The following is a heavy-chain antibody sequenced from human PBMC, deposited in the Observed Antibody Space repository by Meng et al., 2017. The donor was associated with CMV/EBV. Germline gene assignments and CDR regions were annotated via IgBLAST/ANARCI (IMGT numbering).Heavy chain of an antibody. CDR2: MNPNSGNT. D-gene: IGHD2-2*01. CDR1: GYTFTSYD. Sequence: ASVKVSCKASGYTFTSYDINWVRQATGQGLEWMGWMNPNSGNTGYAQKFQGRVTMTRNTSISTAYMELSSLRSEDTAVYYCARGNIVVVPAAIGWSDPWGQGTLVTVSS. J-gene: IGHJ5*02. CDR3: ARGNIVVVPAAIGWSDP. V-gene: IGHV1-8*01.